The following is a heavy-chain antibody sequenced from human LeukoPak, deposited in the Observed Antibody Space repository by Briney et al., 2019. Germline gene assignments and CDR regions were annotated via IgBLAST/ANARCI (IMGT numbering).Heavy chain of an antibody. J-gene: IGHJ4*02. CDR1: GGSISSYY. V-gene: IGHV4-59*08. CDR3: VSPRGFSYGYFDY. D-gene: IGHD5-18*01. CDR2: ISYSGST. Sequence: PSETLSLSCTVSGGSISSYYWNWIRQPPGKGLEWIGYISYSGSTNYNPSLKSRVTISLDTSKNQFSLTLGSVSATDTAVYYCVSPRGFSYGYFDYWGQGTLVTVSS.